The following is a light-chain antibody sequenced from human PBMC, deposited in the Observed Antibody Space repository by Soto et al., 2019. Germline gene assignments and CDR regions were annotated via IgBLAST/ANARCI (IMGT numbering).Light chain of an antibody. CDR2: VAS. CDR3: QQYTVWPLT. V-gene: IGKV3-15*01. J-gene: IGKJ4*01. Sequence: EIVMTQSPATLSVSPGERATLSCRASQSVSSNLAWYQQKPGQTPKLLIYVASTRATGIPARFSGSGSGTEFTLTISSLQSEDFAVYYCQQYTVWPLTFGVGTKVEFK. CDR1: QSVSSN.